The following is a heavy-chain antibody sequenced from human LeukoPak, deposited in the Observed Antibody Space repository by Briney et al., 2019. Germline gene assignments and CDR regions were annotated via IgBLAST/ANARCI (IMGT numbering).Heavy chain of an antibody. J-gene: IGHJ4*02. D-gene: IGHD2-2*01. CDR1: GFTFGDYA. CDR2: IRSKAYGGTT. CDR3: TRDQGYCSSTSCYEGADY. Sequence: PGGSLRLSCTASGFTFGDYAMSWVRQAPGKGLEWVGFIRSKAYGGTTEYAASVKGRFTISRDDSKSIAYLQMNSLKTEDTAVYYCTRDQGYCSSTSCYEGADYWGQGTLVTVSS. V-gene: IGHV3-49*04.